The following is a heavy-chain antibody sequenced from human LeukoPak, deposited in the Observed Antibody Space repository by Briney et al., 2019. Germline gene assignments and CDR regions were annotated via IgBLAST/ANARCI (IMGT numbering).Heavy chain of an antibody. CDR2: INSDGSWT. V-gene: IGHV3-74*01. CDR3: VSFYETY. D-gene: IGHD2/OR15-2a*01. Sequence: GGSLRLSCAASGNYWMHWVRQAPGKGLVWVSHINSDGSWTSYADSVKGRFTISKDNAKNTVYLQMNSPRAEDTAVYYCVSFYETYWGRGTLATVSS. CDR1: GNYW. J-gene: IGHJ4*02.